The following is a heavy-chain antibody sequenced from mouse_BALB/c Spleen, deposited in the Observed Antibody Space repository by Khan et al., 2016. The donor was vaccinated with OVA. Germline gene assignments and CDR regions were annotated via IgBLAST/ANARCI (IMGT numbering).Heavy chain of an antibody. D-gene: IGHD2-14*01. CDR3: ARGGAAYYRNDGGAMEY. Sequence: QIQLVQSGPELKKPGETVRISCKASGYTFTTAGIQWVQKMPGKGLKWIVWIITHSGVPKYAEDFKGRFAFSLEISVNTAYLQITNLKNEDTATYFCARGGAAYYRNDGGAMEYWGQGTSVTVSS. V-gene: IGHV9-4*02. CDR2: IITHSGVP. J-gene: IGHJ4*01. CDR1: GYTFTTAG.